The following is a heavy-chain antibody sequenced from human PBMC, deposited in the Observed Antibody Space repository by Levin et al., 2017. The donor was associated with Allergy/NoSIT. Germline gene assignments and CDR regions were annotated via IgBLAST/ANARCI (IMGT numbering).Heavy chain of an antibody. CDR3: AKRGRDGDYFDY. Sequence: PSETLSLTCAASGFTFSTYDMNWVRQAPGKGLEWVSAISGSGGSTNYADLVKGRFTISRDNSKNTLYLQMNSLRAEDTAVYYCAKRGRDGDYFDYWGQGTPVTVSS. CDR1: GFTFSTYD. CDR2: ISGSGGST. J-gene: IGHJ4*02. V-gene: IGHV3-23*01. D-gene: IGHD4-17*01.